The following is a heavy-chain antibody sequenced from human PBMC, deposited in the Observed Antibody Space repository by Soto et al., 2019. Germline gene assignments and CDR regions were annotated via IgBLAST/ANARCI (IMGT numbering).Heavy chain of an antibody. V-gene: IGHV3-23*01. J-gene: IGHJ6*02. Sequence: GGSLRLSCAASGFTFSSHAMSWVRQAPGKVLDWFSAISGSGGSTYFADSVKGRFTFSRDNSKNTLYLQMNSLRAEDTAVYYFAKDRFGGYSYSYGMDVWGQGTTVTVSS. CDR1: GFTFSSHA. CDR3: AKDRFGGYSYSYGMDV. D-gene: IGHD5-18*01. CDR2: ISGSGGST.